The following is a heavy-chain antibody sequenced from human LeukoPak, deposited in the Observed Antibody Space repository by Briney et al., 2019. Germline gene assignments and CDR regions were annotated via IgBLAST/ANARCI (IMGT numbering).Heavy chain of an antibody. Sequence: PSETLSLTCTVSGGFISSSSYYWGWIRQPPGKGLEWIGSIYYSGSTYYNPSLKSRVTISVDTSKNQFSLKLSSVTAADTAVYYCASLIGGPTNVWGQGTLVTVSS. CDR2: IYYSGST. CDR3: ASLIGGPTNV. CDR1: GGFISSSSYY. V-gene: IGHV4-39*01. J-gene: IGHJ4*02. D-gene: IGHD3-10*01.